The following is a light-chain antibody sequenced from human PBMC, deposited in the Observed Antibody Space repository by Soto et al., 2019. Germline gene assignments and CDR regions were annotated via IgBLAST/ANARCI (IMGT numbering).Light chain of an antibody. CDR1: SSDVGGYNY. CDR3: CSYTTSSTLV. J-gene: IGLJ2*01. CDR2: EVS. V-gene: IGLV2-14*01. Sequence: QSALTQPASVSGSPGQSITISCTGTSSDVGGYNYVSWYQQHPGKAPKLMIFEVSNRPSGVSHRFSGSKSDNTASLTISGLLAEDEADYYCCSYTTSSTLVFGGGTKLTVL.